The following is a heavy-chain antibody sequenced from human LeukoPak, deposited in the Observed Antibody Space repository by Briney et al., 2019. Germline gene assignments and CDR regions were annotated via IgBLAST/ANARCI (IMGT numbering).Heavy chain of an antibody. CDR2: IRWDDER. J-gene: IGHJ4*02. D-gene: IGHD1-1*01. CDR3: SRVTTNGYFEY. Sequence: GGSLRLSCSASGFTFSSFWMGWVRQAPGKGLEWVASIRWDDERHHVDSVTGRFSVSRDNAKNTLYLQMNSLRAEDTAVYFCSRVTTNGYFEYWGQGALVTVSS. CDR1: GFTFSSFW. V-gene: IGHV3-7*04.